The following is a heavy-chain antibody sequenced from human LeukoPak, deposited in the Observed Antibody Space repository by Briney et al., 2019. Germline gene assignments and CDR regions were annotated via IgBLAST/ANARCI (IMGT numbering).Heavy chain of an antibody. V-gene: IGHV1-69*04. J-gene: IGHJ6*02. CDR1: GGTFSSYA. D-gene: IGHD2-2*01. CDR2: IIPILGIA. Sequence: GASVKVSCKASGGTFSSYAISWVRQAPGQGLEWMGRIIPILGIANYAQKFQGRVTITADKSTSIAYMELSSLRSEDTAVYYCARDCSSTSCYYYYYYYGMDVWGQGTTVTVSS. CDR3: ARDCSSTSCYYYYYYYGMDV.